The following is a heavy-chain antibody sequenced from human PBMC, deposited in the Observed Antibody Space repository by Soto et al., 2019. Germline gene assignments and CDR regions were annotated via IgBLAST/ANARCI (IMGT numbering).Heavy chain of an antibody. J-gene: IGHJ6*02. D-gene: IGHD2-8*01. CDR3: ARVTSRAVSYGMDV. CDR2: IWYDGSNK. V-gene: IGHV3-33*01. Sequence: GGSLRLSCAASGFTFSIYGMHWVRQAPGKGLEWVAVIWYDGSNKYYADSVKGRFTISRDNSKNTLYLQMNSLRAEDTAVYYCARVTSRAVSYGMDVWGQGTTVTVSS. CDR1: GFTFSIYG.